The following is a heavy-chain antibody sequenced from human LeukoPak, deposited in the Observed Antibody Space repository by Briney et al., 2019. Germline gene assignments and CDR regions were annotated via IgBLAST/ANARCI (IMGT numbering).Heavy chain of an antibody. CDR3: ARDPGIAVAAYFFDY. CDR1: GFTFSDYY. V-gene: IGHV3-64*01. D-gene: IGHD6-19*01. CDR2: ISSNGGST. J-gene: IGHJ4*02. Sequence: GGSLRLSCAASGFTFSDYYMSWIRQAPGKGLEYVSAISSNGGSTYYANSVKGRFTISRDNSKNTLYLQMGSLRAEDMAVYYCARDPGIAVAAYFFDYWGQGTLVAVSS.